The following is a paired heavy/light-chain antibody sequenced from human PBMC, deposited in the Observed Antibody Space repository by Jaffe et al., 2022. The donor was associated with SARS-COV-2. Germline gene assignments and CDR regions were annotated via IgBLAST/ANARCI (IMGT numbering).Light chain of an antibody. CDR3: CSYAGSSTGV. V-gene: IGLV2-23*01. CDR2: EGS. J-gene: IGLJ3*02. Sequence: QSALTQPASVSGSPGQSITISCTGTSSDVGSYNLVSWYQQHPGKAPKLMIYEGSKRPSGVSNRFSGSKSGNTASLTISGLQAEDEADYYCCSYAGSSTGVFGGGTKLTVL. CDR1: SSDVGSYNL.
Heavy chain of an antibody. J-gene: IGHJ5*02. CDR3: ARHPTPGDYYGSGWDWFDP. Sequence: EVQLVQSGAEVKKPGESLKISCKGSGYSFTSYWIGWVRQMPGKGLEWMGIIYPGDSDTRYSPSFQGQVTISADKSISTAYLQWSSLKASDTAMYYCARHPTPGDYYGSGWDWFDPWGQGTLVTVSS. CDR1: GYSFTSYW. D-gene: IGHD3-10*01. CDR2: IYPGDSDT. V-gene: IGHV5-51*01.